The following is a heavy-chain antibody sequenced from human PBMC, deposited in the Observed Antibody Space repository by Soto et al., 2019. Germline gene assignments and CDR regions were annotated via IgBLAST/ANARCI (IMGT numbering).Heavy chain of an antibody. CDR1: GFTFSSYG. D-gene: IGHD3-3*01. J-gene: IGHJ6*03. V-gene: IGHV3-30*18. CDR3: AKDRNRPHYDFWSGWYYYYYMDV. CDR2: ISYDESNK. Sequence: GGSLRLSCAASGFTFSSYGIHWVRQAPAKGREGGAVISYDESNKIYADSVKGRFTISRDNSKNTLYLQMNSLRAEDTAVYYCAKDRNRPHYDFWSGWYYYYYMDVWGKGTTVTVSS.